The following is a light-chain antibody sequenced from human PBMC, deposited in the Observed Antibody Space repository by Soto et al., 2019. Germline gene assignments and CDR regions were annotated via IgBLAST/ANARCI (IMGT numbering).Light chain of an antibody. V-gene: IGLV1-51*01. J-gene: IGLJ2*01. CDR1: SSNIGNNY. CDR3: GTWRV. Sequence: QSVLTQPPSVSAAPGQKVTISCSGSSSNIGNNYVSWYQQLPGTAPKLLIYDNNKRPSGIPDRFSGSKSGTSATLGITGLQTGDEADYYCGTWRVFGGGTKLTVL. CDR2: DNN.